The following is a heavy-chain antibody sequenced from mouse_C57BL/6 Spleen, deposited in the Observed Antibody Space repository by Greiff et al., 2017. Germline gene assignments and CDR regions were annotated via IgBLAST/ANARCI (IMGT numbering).Heavy chain of an antibody. CDR1: GYTFTDYE. V-gene: IGHV1-15*01. CDR3: TRGDYYGGFAY. D-gene: IGHD1-1*01. J-gene: IGHJ3*01. CDR2: IDPETGGT. Sequence: QVQLKESGAELVRPGASVTLSCKASGYTFTDYEMHWVKQTPVHGLEWIGAIDPETGGTAYNQKFKGKAILTADKSSSTANMELRSLTSEDSAVYYCTRGDYYGGFAYWGQGTLVTVSA.